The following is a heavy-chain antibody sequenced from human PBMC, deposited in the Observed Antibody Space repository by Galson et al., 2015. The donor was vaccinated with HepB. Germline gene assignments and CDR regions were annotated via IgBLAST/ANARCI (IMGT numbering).Heavy chain of an antibody. CDR1: GFTFSSYA. D-gene: IGHD3-3*01. CDR2: ISYDGSNK. J-gene: IGHJ4*02. CDR3: AREEGLLGSYSSFDY. Sequence: SLRLSCAASGFTFSSYAMHWVRQAPGKGLEWVAVISYDGSNKYYADSVKGRFTISRDNSKNTLYLQMNSLRAEDTAVYYCAREEGLLGSYSSFDYWGQGTLVTVSS. V-gene: IGHV3-30-3*01.